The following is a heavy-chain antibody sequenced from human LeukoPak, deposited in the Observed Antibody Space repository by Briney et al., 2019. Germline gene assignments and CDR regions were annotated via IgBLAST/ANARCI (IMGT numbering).Heavy chain of an antibody. CDR1: GFTFSSYG. J-gene: IGHJ5*02. CDR3: AKAGRSFVVVVAAAFDP. V-gene: IGHV3-33*06. Sequence: PGGSLKLSCAASGFTFSSYGMHWVRQAPGKGLEWVAVIWYDGSNKYYADSVKGRFTISRDNSKNTLYLQMNSLRAEDTAVYYCAKAGRSFVVVVAAAFDPWGQGTLDTVSS. CDR2: IWYDGSNK. D-gene: IGHD2-15*01.